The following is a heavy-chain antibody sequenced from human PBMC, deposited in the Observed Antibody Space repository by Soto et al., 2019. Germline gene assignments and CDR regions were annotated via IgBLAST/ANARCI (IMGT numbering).Heavy chain of an antibody. D-gene: IGHD3-22*01. J-gene: IGHJ5*02. CDR1: GYTLTELS. V-gene: IGHV1-24*01. CDR3: ARNEGSGYPSYSGWFDP. Sequence: VASVKVSCKVSGYTLTELSMHWVRQAPGKGLEWMGGFDPEDGETIYAQKFQGRVTITADESTSTAYMELSSLRSEDTAVYYCARNEGSGYPSYSGWFDPWGQGTRGTVSS. CDR2: FDPEDGET.